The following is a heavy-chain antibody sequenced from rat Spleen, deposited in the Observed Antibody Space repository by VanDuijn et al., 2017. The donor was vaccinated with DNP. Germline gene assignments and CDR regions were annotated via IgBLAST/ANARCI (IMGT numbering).Heavy chain of an antibody. J-gene: IGHJ2*01. CDR2: ISYDCLSA. V-gene: IGHV5-7*01. CDR3: AKPDH. CDR1: GFTFSDYN. Sequence: EVQLVETGGGLVQSGRSLKLSCAASGFTFSDYNMVWVRQAPKKGLEWIATISYDCLSANYRDSVKGRLTISSDTAKTTLYLQLDSRSAEDTATYYAAKPDHWGQGVMVTVSS.